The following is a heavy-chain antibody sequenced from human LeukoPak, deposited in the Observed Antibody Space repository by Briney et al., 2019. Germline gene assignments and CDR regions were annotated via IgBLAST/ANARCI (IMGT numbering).Heavy chain of an antibody. Sequence: GGFLRLSCAASGFTFSNAWMSWVRQGPGKGLEWVGRIKSKTDGGTTDYAAPVKGRFTISRDDSKNTLYLQMNSLKTEDTAVYYCTTQRSRITMVRGVIRSDHWGQGTLVTVSS. V-gene: IGHV3-15*01. CDR2: IKSKTDGGTT. CDR1: GFTFSNAW. CDR3: TTQRSRITMVRGVIRSDH. D-gene: IGHD3-10*01. J-gene: IGHJ4*02.